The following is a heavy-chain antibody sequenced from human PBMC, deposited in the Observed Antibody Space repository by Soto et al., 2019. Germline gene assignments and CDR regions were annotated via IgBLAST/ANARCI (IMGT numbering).Heavy chain of an antibody. J-gene: IGHJ4*02. V-gene: IGHV2-5*01. Sequence: SGPTLVNPTQPLTLTCTFSGFSLSTSGVGVGWIRQPPGKALEWLALIYWNDDNRYSPYLKSRLTITKDTSKNHVVRTMTDMDPVDTATYYCAHMDSGSYFDYWGQGTLVTVSS. CDR1: GFSLSTSGVG. D-gene: IGHD1-26*01. CDR2: IYWNDDN. CDR3: AHMDSGSYFDY.